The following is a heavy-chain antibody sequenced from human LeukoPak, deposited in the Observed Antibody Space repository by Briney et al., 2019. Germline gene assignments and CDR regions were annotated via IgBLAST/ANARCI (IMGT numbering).Heavy chain of an antibody. D-gene: IGHD2-2*01. CDR2: MNPNSGNT. Sequence: ASVKVSCTASGYTFTSYDINWVRQATGQGLEWMGWMNPNSGNTGYAQKFQGRVTMTRNTSISTAYMELSSLRSEDTAVYYCARGGHIVVVPAAIEAYYYYYGMDVWGQGTTVTVSS. CDR1: GYTFTSYD. J-gene: IGHJ6*02. CDR3: ARGGHIVVVPAAIEAYYYYYGMDV. V-gene: IGHV1-8*01.